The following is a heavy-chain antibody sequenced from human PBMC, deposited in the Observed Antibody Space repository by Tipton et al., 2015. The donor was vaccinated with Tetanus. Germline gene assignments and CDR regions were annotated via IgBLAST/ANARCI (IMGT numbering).Heavy chain of an antibody. V-gene: IGHV3-53*01. D-gene: IGHD6-19*01. CDR2: MYSGGDT. Sequence: SLRLSCAATGFILSDYYMSWVRQAPGKGLEWVSVMYSGGDTYYVDSVKGRFSISRDNAKNTLYLQMNSLRVEDTAVYYCVRDGGSSGWLAYWGQGTLVTVSS. CDR1: GFILSDYY. CDR3: VRDGGSSGWLAY. J-gene: IGHJ4*02.